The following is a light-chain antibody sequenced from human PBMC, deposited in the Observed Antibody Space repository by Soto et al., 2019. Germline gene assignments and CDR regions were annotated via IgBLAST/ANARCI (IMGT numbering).Light chain of an antibody. Sequence: DIQMTQSPSTLSASVGDRVTITCRASQSISTWLAWYQQKPGKAPKLLIYKASSLEGGVPSRFGGSGSGTQFNITISSLLPDDFATYYCQQYNTDPLTFGGGTTVDIK. CDR3: QQYNTDPLT. J-gene: IGKJ4*01. CDR2: KAS. CDR1: QSISTW. V-gene: IGKV1-5*03.